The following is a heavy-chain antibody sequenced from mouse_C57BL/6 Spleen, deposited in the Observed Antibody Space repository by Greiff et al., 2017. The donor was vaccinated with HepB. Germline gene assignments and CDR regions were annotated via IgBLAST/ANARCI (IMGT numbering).Heavy chain of an antibody. V-gene: IGHV3-6*01. D-gene: IGHD2-4*01. Sequence: EVQRVESGPGLVKPSQSLSLTCSVTGYSITSGYYWNWIRQFPGNKLEWMGYISYDGSNNYNPSLKNRISITRDTSKNQFFLKLNSVTTEDTATYYCARGGYYDYGYWYFDVWGTGTTVTVSS. J-gene: IGHJ1*03. CDR3: ARGGYYDYGYWYFDV. CDR2: ISYDGSN. CDR1: GYSITSGYY.